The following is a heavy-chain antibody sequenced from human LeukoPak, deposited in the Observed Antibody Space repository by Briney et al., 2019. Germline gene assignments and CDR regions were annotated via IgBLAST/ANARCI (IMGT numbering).Heavy chain of an antibody. V-gene: IGHV4-30-2*01. CDR1: GGSICSGGYS. Sequence: PSETLSLTCAVSGGSICSGGYSWSWIRQPPGKGLEWIGYIYHSGSTYYNPSLKSRVTISVDRSKNQFSLKLSSVTAADTAVYYCARDDDYYYGMDVWGQGTTVTVSS. J-gene: IGHJ6*02. CDR3: ARDDDYYYGMDV. CDR2: IYHSGST.